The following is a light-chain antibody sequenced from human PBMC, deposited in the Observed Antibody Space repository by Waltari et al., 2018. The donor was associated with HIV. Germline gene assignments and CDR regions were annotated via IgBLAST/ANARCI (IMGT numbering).Light chain of an antibody. CDR2: QVS. CDR1: SRDVGIYNL. Sequence: QSAPHQPASVAGSPGQSITIPCHGTSRDVGIYNLVSWYQQYPGTAPNLMIYQVSGRPSGVSPRFSGSKSGNTASLTISGLQAEDEADYYCCSYTSSSAYVIFGGGTKLIVL. CDR3: CSYTSSSAYVI. V-gene: IGLV2-23*02. J-gene: IGLJ2*01.